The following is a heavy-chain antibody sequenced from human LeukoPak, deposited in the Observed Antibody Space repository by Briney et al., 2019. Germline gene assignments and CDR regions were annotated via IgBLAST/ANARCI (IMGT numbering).Heavy chain of an antibody. Sequence: GASVKVSCKVSGYTLTELSVHWVRQAPGKGLEGMGGFDPEDGETIYAQKFQGRVTMTEDTSTDTAYMELSSLRSEDTAVYYCATGPSKSYYNPKHNWFDPWGQGTLVTVSS. D-gene: IGHD3-10*01. V-gene: IGHV1-24*01. CDR2: FDPEDGET. CDR3: ATGPSKSYYNPKHNWFDP. CDR1: GYTLTELS. J-gene: IGHJ5*02.